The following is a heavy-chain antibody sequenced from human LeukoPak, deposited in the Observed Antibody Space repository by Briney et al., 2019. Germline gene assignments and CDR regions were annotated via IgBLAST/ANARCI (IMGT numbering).Heavy chain of an antibody. Sequence: ASVKVSCKASGYSFTSYYMHCVLQAPGQGLEWMGIINPSGGSTNYAQKFQGRVTMTRDTSTSTVYMELSSLRSEDTAVYYCARGRDHASGNYNYYYSMDVWGQGTTVTVSS. D-gene: IGHD3-10*01. CDR3: ARGRDHASGNYNYYYSMDV. V-gene: IGHV1-46*01. CDR1: GYSFTSYY. CDR2: INPSGGST. J-gene: IGHJ6*02.